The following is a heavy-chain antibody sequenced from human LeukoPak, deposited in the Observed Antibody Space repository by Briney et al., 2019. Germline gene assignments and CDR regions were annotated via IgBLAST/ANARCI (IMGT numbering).Heavy chain of an antibody. D-gene: IGHD1-26*01. CDR3: VFGSWGAY. J-gene: IGHJ4*02. V-gene: IGHV3-74*01. CDR2: IDTDGTST. CDR1: GFTFSSYW. Sequence: GGSLRLSCAASGFTFSSYWMYWVRQAPGKGLVWVSRIDTDGTSTSYADSVKGRFTISRDNAKNTLYLRMNSLRAEDTAVYHCVFGSWGAYWGQGTLVTASS.